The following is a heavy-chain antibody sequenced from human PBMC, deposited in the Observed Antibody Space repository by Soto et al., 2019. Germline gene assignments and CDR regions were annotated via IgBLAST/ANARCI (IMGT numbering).Heavy chain of an antibody. CDR1: GFTFSDYY. J-gene: IGHJ4*02. Sequence: TGGSLRLSCAASGFTFSDYYMSWIRQAPGKGLEWVSYISSSGSTIYYADSVKGRFTISRDNAKNSLYLQMNSLRAEDTAVYYCAGYCSGGSCYSPIFHYWGQGTLVTVSS. D-gene: IGHD2-15*01. CDR3: AGYCSGGSCYSPIFHY. CDR2: ISSSGSTI. V-gene: IGHV3-11*01.